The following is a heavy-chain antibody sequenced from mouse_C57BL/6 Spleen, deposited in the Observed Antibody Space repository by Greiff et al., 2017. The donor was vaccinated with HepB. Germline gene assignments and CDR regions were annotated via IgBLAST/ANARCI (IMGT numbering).Heavy chain of an antibody. CDR1: GYSFTGYY. CDR3: ARSRYGNYLFAY. CDR2: INPSTGGT. Sequence: VQLQQSGPELVKPGASVKISCKASGYSFTGYYMNWVKQSPEKSLEWIGEINPSTGGTTYNQKFKAKATLTVDKSSSTAYMQLKSLTSEDSAVYYGARSRYGNYLFAYWGQGTLVTVSA. V-gene: IGHV1-42*01. J-gene: IGHJ3*01. D-gene: IGHD2-1*01.